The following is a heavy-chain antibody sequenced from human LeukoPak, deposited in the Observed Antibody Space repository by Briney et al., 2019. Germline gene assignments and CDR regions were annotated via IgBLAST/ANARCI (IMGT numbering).Heavy chain of an antibody. CDR3: ARGYFLGFDY. CDR1: GFTFNSYE. Sequence: QSGGSLRLSCAASGFTFNSYEMNWVRQAPGKGLEWVSYISTSGRTIYYADSVKGRLTISRDNAKNSLYLQMNSLRAEDAAVYYCARGYFLGFDYWGQGTLVTVSS. J-gene: IGHJ4*02. CDR2: ISTSGRTI. V-gene: IGHV3-48*03. D-gene: IGHD2/OR15-2a*01.